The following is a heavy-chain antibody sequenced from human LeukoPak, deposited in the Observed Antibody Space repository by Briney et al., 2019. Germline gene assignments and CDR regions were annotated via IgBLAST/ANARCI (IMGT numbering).Heavy chain of an antibody. V-gene: IGHV3-23*01. D-gene: IGHD1-26*01. CDR3: AKVSLSVQWWADSGSYWTPLTHFDY. CDR2: ISGSGGST. Sequence: KPGGSLRLSCAASGFTFSSYAMSWVRQAPGKGLEWVSAISGSGGSTYYADSVKGRFTISRDNSKNTLYLQMNSLRAEDTAVYYCAKVSLSVQWWADSGSYWTPLTHFDYWGQGTLVTVSS. CDR1: GFTFSSYA. J-gene: IGHJ4*02.